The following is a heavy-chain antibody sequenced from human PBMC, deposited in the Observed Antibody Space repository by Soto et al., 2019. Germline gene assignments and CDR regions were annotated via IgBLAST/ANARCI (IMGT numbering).Heavy chain of an antibody. Sequence: PSETLSLTCTVSGGSISSGGSYWGWIRQPPGTGLEWIGYIYYSGNTYFNPSLKSRVTLSVDTSKNQFSLNLSSVTAADTAVYYCVRYCSTTKCPFDYWGQGTLVTV. V-gene: IGHV4-30-4*01. J-gene: IGHJ4*02. CDR1: GGSISSGGSY. D-gene: IGHD2-2*01. CDR2: IYYSGNT. CDR3: VRYCSTTKCPFDY.